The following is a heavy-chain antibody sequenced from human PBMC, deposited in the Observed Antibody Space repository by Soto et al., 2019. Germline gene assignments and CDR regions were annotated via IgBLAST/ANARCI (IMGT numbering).Heavy chain of an antibody. CDR1: CYSFSNDG. J-gene: IGHJ5*02. Sequence: ASVKVSYKTFCYSFSNDGITWVRQAPGQPLEWLGWISLYSDGTNYAQKFQGRVSMTTDTSTTTAYMELRSLRSDDTAVYYCARVVPGAEAWFGPWGQGTLVPVSP. D-gene: IGHD2-2*01. CDR2: ISLYSDGT. V-gene: IGHV1-18*01. CDR3: ARVVPGAEAWFGP.